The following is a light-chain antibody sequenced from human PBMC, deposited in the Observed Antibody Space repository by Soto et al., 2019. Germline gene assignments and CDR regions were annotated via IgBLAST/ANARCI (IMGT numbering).Light chain of an antibody. CDR1: SSNIGARYD. J-gene: IGLJ2*01. V-gene: IGLV1-40*01. Sequence: QSVLTQPPSVSGAPGQRVTISCTGSSSNIGARYDVHWYQQLPGTAPKLIIYGNSNRPSGVPDRFSGSKSGTSASLAITGLQAEDEADYYCQSYDSSLSGYVVFGGGTKVTVL. CDR2: GNS. CDR3: QSYDSSLSGYVV.